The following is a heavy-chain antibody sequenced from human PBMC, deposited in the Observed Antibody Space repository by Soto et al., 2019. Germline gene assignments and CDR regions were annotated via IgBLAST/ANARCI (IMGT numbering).Heavy chain of an antibody. CDR3: ARIRDYYDSSGYYDY. CDR1: GFSLSTSGMC. J-gene: IGHJ4*02. Sequence: SGPTLVKPPQTLTLTCTFSGFSLSTSGMCVSWIRQPPGKALEWLALIDWDDDKYYSTSLKTRLTISKDTSKNQVVLTMTNMDPVDTATYYCARIRDYYDSSGYYDYWGQGTLVTVSS. V-gene: IGHV2-70*01. CDR2: IDWDDDK. D-gene: IGHD3-22*01.